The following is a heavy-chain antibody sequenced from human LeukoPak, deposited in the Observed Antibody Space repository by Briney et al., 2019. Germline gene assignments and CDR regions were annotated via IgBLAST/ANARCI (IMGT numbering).Heavy chain of an antibody. CDR2: ISAYNGNT. CDR1: GYTFTSYG. V-gene: IGHV1-18*01. D-gene: IGHD2-15*01. Sequence: ASVKVSCKASGYTFTSYGISWVRQAPRQGLEWMGWISAYNGNTNYAQKLQGRVTMTTDTSTSTAYMELRSLRSDDTAVYYCAREGGSLYYYGMDVWGQGTTVTVSS. CDR3: AREGGSLYYYGMDV. J-gene: IGHJ6*02.